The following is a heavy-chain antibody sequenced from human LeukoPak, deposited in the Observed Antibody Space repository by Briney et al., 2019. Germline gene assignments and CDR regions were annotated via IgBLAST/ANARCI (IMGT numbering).Heavy chain of an antibody. D-gene: IGHD3-22*01. CDR3: AKEGDNTGYRYFDD. Sequence: GGSLRLSCEASGFTFSTYWMSWVRQAPGKGLEWVANIKQDGSEKYYVDSVKGRFTISRDNAKNSLYLQMNSLRAEDTAVYYCAKEGDNTGYRYFDDWGQGTLVTVSS. V-gene: IGHV3-7*01. CDR1: GFTFSTYW. J-gene: IGHJ4*02. CDR2: IKQDGSEK.